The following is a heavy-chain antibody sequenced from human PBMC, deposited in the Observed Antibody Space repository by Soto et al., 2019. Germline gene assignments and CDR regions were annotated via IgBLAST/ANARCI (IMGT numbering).Heavy chain of an antibody. CDR2: ISAYNGNT. CDR3: ARDTTIFGVVIYNWFDP. D-gene: IGHD3-3*01. J-gene: IGHJ5*02. CDR1: GYTFTSYG. Sequence: ASVKVSCKASGYTFTSYGISWVRQAPGQGLEWMGWISAYNGNTNYAQKLQGRVTMTTDTSTSTAYMELRSLRSDDTAVYYCARDTTIFGVVIYNWFDPWGQGTLVTVSS. V-gene: IGHV1-18*01.